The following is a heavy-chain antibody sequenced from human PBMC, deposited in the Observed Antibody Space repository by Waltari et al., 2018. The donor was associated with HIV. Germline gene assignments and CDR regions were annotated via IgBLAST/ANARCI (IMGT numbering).Heavy chain of an antibody. J-gene: IGHJ4*02. Sequence: EVQLVESGGGLVQPGGSLRLSCAASGFTFSSYSMNWVRQAPGKGLEWVSYISSSSSTINYADSVKCRFTISRDNAKNSLYLQMNSLRAEDTAVYYCARYGGIAAAGRVFDYWGQGTLVTVSS. V-gene: IGHV3-48*01. CDR2: ISSSSSTI. CDR3: ARYGGIAAAGRVFDY. D-gene: IGHD6-13*01. CDR1: GFTFSSYS.